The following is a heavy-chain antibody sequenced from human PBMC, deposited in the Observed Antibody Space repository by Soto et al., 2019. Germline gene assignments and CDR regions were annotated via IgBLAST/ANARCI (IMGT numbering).Heavy chain of an antibody. Sequence: GSLSLSCVDSGIELINYAMGWVRQAPGKGLEWVSIVSASGRSRYHADSVKGRLTISRDNSKNTLYLHMTNLRAEDTAVYYCAKDGNWLDVYYDVWGQATPVTAPQ. V-gene: IGHV3-23*01. CDR2: VSASGRSR. CDR1: GIELINYA. CDR3: AKDGNWLDVYYDV. D-gene: IGHD3-16*01. J-gene: IGHJ4*02.